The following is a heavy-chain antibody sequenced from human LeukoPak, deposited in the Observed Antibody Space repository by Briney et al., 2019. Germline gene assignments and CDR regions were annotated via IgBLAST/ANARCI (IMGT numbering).Heavy chain of an antibody. CDR2: INTNTGNP. V-gene: IGHV7-4-1*02. CDR3: AREDSSSSGYNWFDP. CDR1: GYTFTSYA. D-gene: IGHD6-6*01. J-gene: IGHJ5*02. Sequence: ASVKVSCKASGYTFTSYAMNWVRQAPGQGLEWMGWINTNTGNPTYAQGFTGRFVFFLDTSVSTAYLQISSPKAEDTAVYYCAREDSSSSGYNWFDPWGQGTLVTVSS.